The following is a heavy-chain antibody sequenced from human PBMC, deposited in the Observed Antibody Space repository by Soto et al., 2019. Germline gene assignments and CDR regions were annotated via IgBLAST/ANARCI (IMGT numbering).Heavy chain of an antibody. CDR2: IWYDGSNK. D-gene: IGHD3-9*01. CDR1: GFTFSCYG. Sequence: XESLRLSGVASGFTFSCYGMHWVRQAPGKGLEWVAVIWYDGSNKYYADSVKGRFTISRDNSKNTLYLQMNSLRAEDTAVYYCARGGILTTWGDAFDIWGRVTMVTVS. V-gene: IGHV3-33*01. J-gene: IGHJ3*02. CDR3: ARGGILTTWGDAFDI.